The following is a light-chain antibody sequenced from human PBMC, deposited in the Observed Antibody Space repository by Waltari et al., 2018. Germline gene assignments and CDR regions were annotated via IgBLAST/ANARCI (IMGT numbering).Light chain of an antibody. CDR3: VQGTHWVT. Sequence: TQSPLFLAVTPGQSVSISCKSSQSLLYSDGNTFLTWFHQRPGQSPRRLIYDITSRASGVPARFSGSGSGTNFTLNIAGVEADDAGVYFCVQGTHWVTFGGGT. CDR1: QSLLYSDGNTF. CDR2: DIT. J-gene: IGKJ4*01. V-gene: IGKV2-30*01.